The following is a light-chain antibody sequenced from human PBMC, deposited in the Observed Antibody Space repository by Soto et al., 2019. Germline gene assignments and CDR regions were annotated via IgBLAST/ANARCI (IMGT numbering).Light chain of an antibody. CDR3: CSHAGLATWV. CDR2: KGT. J-gene: IGLJ2*01. CDR1: SSDVGAHNL. Sequence: QSALTQPASVSGSPGQSITISCTGTSSDVGAHNLVSWYQQHPGKAPKLMIYKGTKRPSGVSYRFSASKSGNTASLTISGLQAEDEADYYCCSHAGLATWVFGGGTKLTVL. V-gene: IGLV2-23*01.